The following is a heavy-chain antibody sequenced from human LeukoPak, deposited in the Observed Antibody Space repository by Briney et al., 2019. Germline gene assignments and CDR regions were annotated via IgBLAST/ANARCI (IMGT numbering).Heavy chain of an antibody. CDR3: ARVIFDPVSFYYYYMDV. CDR1: GYTFIGHY. D-gene: IGHD3-16*02. CDR2: INPNSDAT. Sequence: ASVKVSCKASGYTFIGHYIHWVRQAPGQGLEWMGWINPNSDATKYSQKFQGRVTMTRDTSISTTYMDLTRLTSDDTAVYYCARVIFDPVSFYYYYMDVWGKGTTVTVSS. V-gene: IGHV1-2*02. J-gene: IGHJ6*03.